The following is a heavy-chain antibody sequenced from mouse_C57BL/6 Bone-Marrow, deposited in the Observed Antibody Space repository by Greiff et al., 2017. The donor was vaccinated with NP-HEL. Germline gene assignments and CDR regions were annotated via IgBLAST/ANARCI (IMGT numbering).Heavy chain of an antibody. V-gene: IGHV1-18*01. CDR1: GYTFTDYN. CDR3: ARPITTVVGDYAMDY. D-gene: IGHD1-1*01. Sequence: VQLQQSGPELVKPGASVKIPCKASGYTFTDYNMDWVKQSHGKSLEWIGDINPNNGGTIYNQKFKGKATLTVDKSSSTAYMELRSLTSEDTAVYYCARPITTVVGDYAMDYWGQGTSVTVSS. J-gene: IGHJ4*01. CDR2: INPNNGGT.